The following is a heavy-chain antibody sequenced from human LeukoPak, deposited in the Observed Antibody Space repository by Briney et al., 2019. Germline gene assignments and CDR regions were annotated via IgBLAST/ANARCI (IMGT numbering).Heavy chain of an antibody. Sequence: GESLKISCKGSGYSFTSYWIGWVRQMPGKGLEWMGIIYPGDSDTRYSPSFQGQVTISADKSISTAYLQWSSLKASDTAMYYCARFLRYYYDSSGYSRHLDYWGQGTLVTVSS. J-gene: IGHJ4*02. CDR1: GYSFTSYW. V-gene: IGHV5-51*01. D-gene: IGHD3-22*01. CDR3: ARFLRYYYDSSGYSRHLDY. CDR2: IYPGDSDT.